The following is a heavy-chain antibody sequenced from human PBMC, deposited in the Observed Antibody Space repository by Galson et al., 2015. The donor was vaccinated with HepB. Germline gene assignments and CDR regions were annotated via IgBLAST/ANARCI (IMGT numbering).Heavy chain of an antibody. Sequence: SLRLSCAASGFTFSSYAMHWVRQAPGKGLEWVAVISYDGSNKYYADSVKGRFTISRDNSENTLYLQMNSLRAEDTAVYYCARDLARSGSYLFDYWGQGTLVTVSS. CDR1: GFTFSSYA. V-gene: IGHV3-30*04. CDR2: ISYDGSNK. CDR3: ARDLARSGSYLFDY. J-gene: IGHJ4*02. D-gene: IGHD1-26*01.